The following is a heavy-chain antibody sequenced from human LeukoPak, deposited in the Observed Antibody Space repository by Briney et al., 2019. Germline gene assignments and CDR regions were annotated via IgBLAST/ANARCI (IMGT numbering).Heavy chain of an antibody. V-gene: IGHV3-23*01. D-gene: IGHD1-26*01. CDR3: AKKYSTGLDP. CDR1: GFTFSSYA. CDR2: INGSGGST. J-gene: IGHJ5*02. Sequence: PGGSLRLSCAASGFTFSSYAMSWVRQAPGKGLEWVSDINGSGGSTYYADSVKGRFTISSDNSKNTLYLQMNSLRAEDTAVYYCAKKYSTGLDPWGQGTLVTVSS.